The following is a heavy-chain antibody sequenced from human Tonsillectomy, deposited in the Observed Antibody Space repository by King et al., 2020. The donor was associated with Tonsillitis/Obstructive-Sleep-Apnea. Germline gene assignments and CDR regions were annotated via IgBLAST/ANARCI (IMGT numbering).Heavy chain of an antibody. Sequence: AQLVQSGAEVKKPGSSVKVSCKASGGTFSSYAISWVRQAPGQGLEWMGGIIPIFGTANYAQKFQGRATITADESTSTAYMELSSLRSEDTAVYYCARDKDFFPYSGSSRWGQGTLVTVSS. CDR3: ARDKDFFPYSGSSR. CDR1: GGTFSSYA. V-gene: IGHV1-69*01. D-gene: IGHD1-26*01. CDR2: IIPIFGTA. J-gene: IGHJ4*02.